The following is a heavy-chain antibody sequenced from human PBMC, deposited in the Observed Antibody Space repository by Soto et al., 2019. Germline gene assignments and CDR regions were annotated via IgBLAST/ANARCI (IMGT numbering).Heavy chain of an antibody. CDR1: EASISVFY. CDR3: VRDGTKNLRDWFDP. CDR2: IYATGTT. Sequence: SEALSVTCTFSEASISVFYWGWIRKSAGKGLDRIGRIYATGTTDYNPSLKSRVMMSVDTSKKQFSLKLRSVTAADTAVYYCVRDGTKNLRDWFDPWGQGISVTVSS. J-gene: IGHJ5*02. V-gene: IGHV4-4*07. D-gene: IGHD1-1*01.